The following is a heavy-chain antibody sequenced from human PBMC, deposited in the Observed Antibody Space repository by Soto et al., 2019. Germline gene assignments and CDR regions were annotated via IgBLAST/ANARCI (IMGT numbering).Heavy chain of an antibody. CDR2: IKSKGGGGTA. V-gene: IGHV3-15*07. Sequence: EVQLVESGGGLVTPGGSLTLSCAASGLSFIPAWMNWSRQAPGKGLEWVGLIKSKGGGGTADYAAPVKGRFIISRDDSKNTIYLQMNSLKPEDTALYYCIWQQDFYYGRAVWGQGTTVTVSS. J-gene: IGHJ6*02. D-gene: IGHD6-13*01. CDR3: IWQQDFYYGRAV. CDR1: GLSFIPAW.